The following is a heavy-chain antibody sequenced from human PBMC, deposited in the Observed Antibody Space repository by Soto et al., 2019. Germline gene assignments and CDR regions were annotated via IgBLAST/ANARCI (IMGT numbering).Heavy chain of an antibody. CDR1: GFTFSSYG. D-gene: IGHD3-10*01. V-gene: IGHV3-30*18. CDR3: AKDLGGRDYYGSGSYMAY. J-gene: IGHJ4*02. CDR2: ISYDGRNK. Sequence: GGSLRLSCAASGFTFSSYGMHWVRQAPGKGLEWVAVISYDGRNKYYADSVKGGFTISRDNSRNTLYLQMNSLRAEDTAVYYCAKDLGGRDYYGSGSYMAYWGQGTLVTVSS.